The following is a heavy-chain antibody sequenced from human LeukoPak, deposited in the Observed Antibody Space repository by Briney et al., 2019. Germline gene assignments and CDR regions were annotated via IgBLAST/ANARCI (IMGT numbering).Heavy chain of an antibody. CDR3: ARDFYFDSSGYYHY. Sequence: ASVKVSCKASGYTFTGYYMHWVRQAPGQGLEWMGWINPNSGGTNYAQKFQGRVTMTRDTSISTAYMELSRLRSDDTAVYYCARDFYFDSSGYYHYWGQGTLVTVSS. D-gene: IGHD3-22*01. J-gene: IGHJ4*02. CDR1: GYTFTGYY. CDR2: INPNSGGT. V-gene: IGHV1-2*02.